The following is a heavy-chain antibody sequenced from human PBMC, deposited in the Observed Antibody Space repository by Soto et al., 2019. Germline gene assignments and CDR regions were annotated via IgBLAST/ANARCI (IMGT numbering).Heavy chain of an antibody. CDR3: ATVLQSYDTPDGLDV. Sequence: EVHLLESGGGLVQPGGSLRLSCAASGFTFSSYAMSWVRQAPGKGLEWVSGISGRGSSTYYAGSVKGRFTISRDNSKNTLYLQMNSLRAEDTAVYYCATVLQSYDTPDGLDVWGQGPTVTVSS. CDR1: GFTFSSYA. D-gene: IGHD3-22*01. J-gene: IGHJ6*02. V-gene: IGHV3-23*01. CDR2: ISGRGSST.